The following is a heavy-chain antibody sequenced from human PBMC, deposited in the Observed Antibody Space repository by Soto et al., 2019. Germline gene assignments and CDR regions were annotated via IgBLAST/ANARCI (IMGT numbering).Heavy chain of an antibody. V-gene: IGHV1-46*01. Sequence: ASVKVSCKASGYTFTIYYMHWVRQAPGQGLEWMGIINPSGGSTSYAQKFQGRVTMTRDTSTSTVYMELSSLRSEDTAVYYCARDPSLAAPAYYYDMDVWGQGTTVXVSS. CDR3: ARDPSLAAPAYYYDMDV. CDR1: GYTFTIYY. J-gene: IGHJ6*02. CDR2: INPSGGST. D-gene: IGHD6-6*01.